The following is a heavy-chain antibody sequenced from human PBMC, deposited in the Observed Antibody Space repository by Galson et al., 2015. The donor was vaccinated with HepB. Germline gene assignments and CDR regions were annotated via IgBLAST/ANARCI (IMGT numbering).Heavy chain of an antibody. CDR2: ISDNSGEV. D-gene: IGHD4-17*01. V-gene: IGHV3-23*01. CDR3: ARQAYAPFFED. CDR1: GFTFSSYA. Sequence: SLRLSCAASGFTFSSYAMAWVRQAPEKGLEWVSTISDNSGEVHFADSVKGRFTISRDNSKNTLYLQMNSLRAEDTAVYFCARQAYAPFFEDWGQGTLVTVSS. J-gene: IGHJ4*02.